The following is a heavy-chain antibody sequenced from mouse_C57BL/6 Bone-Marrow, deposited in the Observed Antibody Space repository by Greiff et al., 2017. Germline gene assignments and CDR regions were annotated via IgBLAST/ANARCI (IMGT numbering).Heavy chain of an antibody. CDR2: IYPRSGNT. Sequence: VKLQQSGAELARPGASVKLSCKASGYTFTSYGISWVKQRTGQGLEWIGEIYPRSGNTYYNEKFKGKATLTADKSSSTAYMELRSLTSEDSAVYFCARWGYYYGSSHWYFDVWGTGTTVTVSS. V-gene: IGHV1-81*01. CDR3: ARWGYYYGSSHWYFDV. CDR1: GYTFTSYG. J-gene: IGHJ1*03. D-gene: IGHD1-1*01.